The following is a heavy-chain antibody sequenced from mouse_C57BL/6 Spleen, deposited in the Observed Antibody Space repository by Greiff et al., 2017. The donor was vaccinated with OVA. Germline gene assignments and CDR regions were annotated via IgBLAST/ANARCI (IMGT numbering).Heavy chain of an antibody. V-gene: IGHV1-15*01. CDR2: IDPETGGT. Sequence: VQLQESGAELVRPGASVTLSCKASGYTFTDYEMHWVKQTPVHGLEWIGAIDPETGGTAYNQKFTGQAILTADKSSSKAYMELRSLTSEDSAVYYCARGGDTTVVSTFDYWGQGTTLTVSS. J-gene: IGHJ2*01. CDR3: ARGGDTTVVSTFDY. D-gene: IGHD1-1*01. CDR1: GYTFTDYE.